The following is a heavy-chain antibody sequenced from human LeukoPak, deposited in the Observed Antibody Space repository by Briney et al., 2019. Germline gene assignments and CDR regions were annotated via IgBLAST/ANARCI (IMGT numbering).Heavy chain of an antibody. Sequence: GGSLRLSCAASGFTFSSYSMNWVRQAPGKGLEWVSSISSSSSYIYYADSVKGRFTISRDNSKNTLYLQMNSLRAEDTAVYYCAVVIPRFFLDAFDIWGQGTMVTVSS. CDR3: AVVIPRFFLDAFDI. J-gene: IGHJ3*02. V-gene: IGHV3-21*04. CDR1: GFTFSSYS. D-gene: IGHD2-15*01. CDR2: ISSSSSYI.